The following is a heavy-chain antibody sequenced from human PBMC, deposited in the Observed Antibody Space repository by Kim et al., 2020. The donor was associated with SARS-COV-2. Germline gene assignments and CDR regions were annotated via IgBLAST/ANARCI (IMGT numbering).Heavy chain of an antibody. J-gene: IGHJ3*02. V-gene: IGHV3-66*02. CDR2: IYSGGST. CDR3: ARGGGIGELHDAFDI. Sequence: GGSLRLSCAASGFTVSSNYMSWVRQAPGKGLEWVSVIYSGGSTYYADSVKGRFTISRDNSKNTLYLQMNSLRAEDTAVYYCARGGGIGELHDAFDIWGQGTMVTVSS. CDR1: GFTVSSNY. D-gene: IGHD1-26*01.